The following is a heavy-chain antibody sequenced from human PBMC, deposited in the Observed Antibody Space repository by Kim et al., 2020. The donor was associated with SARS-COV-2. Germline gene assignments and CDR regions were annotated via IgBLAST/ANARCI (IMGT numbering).Heavy chain of an antibody. CDR2: ISGSGGST. J-gene: IGHJ6*02. D-gene: IGHD3-3*01. V-gene: IGHV3-23*01. CDR1: GFTFSSHA. Sequence: GGSLRLSCAASGFTFSSHAMSWVRQAPGKGLEWVSAISGSGGSTYYADSVKGRFTISRDNSKNTLYLQMNSLRAEDTAVYYCARGKKGTIFGVVISQGLNYYYYYGMDVWGQGTTVTVSS. CDR3: ARGKKGTIFGVVISQGLNYYYYYGMDV.